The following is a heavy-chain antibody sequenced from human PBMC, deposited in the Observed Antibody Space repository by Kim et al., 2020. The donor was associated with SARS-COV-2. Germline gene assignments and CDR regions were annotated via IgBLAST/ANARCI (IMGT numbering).Heavy chain of an antibody. D-gene: IGHD5-18*01. CDR2: IYYSGST. J-gene: IGHJ6*02. Sequence: SETLSLTCTVSGGSISSYYWSWIRQPPGKGLEWIGYIYYSGSTNYNPSLKSRVTISVDTSKNQFSLKLSSVTAADTAVYYCARHWRVDTAMVQYYYFHGMAVWGQGTTVTVSS. V-gene: IGHV4-59*08. CDR1: GGSISSYY. CDR3: ARHWRVDTAMVQYYYFHGMAV.